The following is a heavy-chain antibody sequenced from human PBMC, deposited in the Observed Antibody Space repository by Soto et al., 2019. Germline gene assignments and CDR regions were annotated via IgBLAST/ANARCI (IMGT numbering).Heavy chain of an antibody. V-gene: IGHV4-34*01. CDR3: AREAVHDYIWGSYRSDDY. Sequence: QVQLQQWGAGLLKPSETLSLTCAVYGGSFSGYYWTWIRQPPGKGLEWIGEINNSGSTNFNPSLKRRVTISVDTSKNQFSPKLSSVTAGDTAVYYCAREAVHDYIWGSYRSDDYCGQGTLVTVSS. J-gene: IGHJ4*02. CDR2: INNSGST. D-gene: IGHD3-16*02. CDR1: GGSFSGYY.